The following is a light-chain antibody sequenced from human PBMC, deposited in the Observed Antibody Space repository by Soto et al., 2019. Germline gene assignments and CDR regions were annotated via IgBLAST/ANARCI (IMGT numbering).Light chain of an antibody. Sequence: QSLLAQPSSVSAAPGQRVTIYCTGTSSNIGAGYPVHWYQQLPGTAPKLLIFGNSNRPSGVPDRFSGSRSGLAITVLRAEDEADYYCQSYDSSLSAYVFGAGTKVTVL. CDR1: SSNIGAGYP. J-gene: IGLJ1*01. V-gene: IGLV1-40*01. CDR3: QSYDSSLSAYV. CDR2: GNS.